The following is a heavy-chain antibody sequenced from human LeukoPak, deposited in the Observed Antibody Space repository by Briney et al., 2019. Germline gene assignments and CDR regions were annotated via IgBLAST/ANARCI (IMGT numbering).Heavy chain of an antibody. CDR3: TRDTYDF. J-gene: IGHJ3*01. Sequence: PGGSPRLSCAASGFTVSSKYMSWVRQAPGKGLEWVSVIYSGGSTYYADSVKGRFTISRDNSKNTLYLQMNSLRAEDTAMYYCTRDTYDFWGQGTMVTVSS. CDR2: IYSGGST. CDR1: GFTVSSKY. V-gene: IGHV3-53*01.